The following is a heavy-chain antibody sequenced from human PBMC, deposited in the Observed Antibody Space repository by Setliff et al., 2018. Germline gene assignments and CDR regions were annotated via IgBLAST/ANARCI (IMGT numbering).Heavy chain of an antibody. CDR1: GFTFSSHG. D-gene: IGHD6-13*01. J-gene: IGHJ4*02. V-gene: IGHV3-48*01. CDR3: ARDFGSTWLNYFDY. Sequence: GGSLRLSCVASGFTFSSHGMTWVRLAPGKGLEWISYISTSSSTIYNADSVKGRFTISRDNANHSLYLQMNSLRAEDTAVYYCARDFGSTWLNYFDYWGQETLVTVSS. CDR2: ISTSSSTI.